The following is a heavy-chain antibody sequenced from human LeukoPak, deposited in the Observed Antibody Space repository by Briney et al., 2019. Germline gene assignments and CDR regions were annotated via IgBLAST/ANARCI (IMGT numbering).Heavy chain of an antibody. CDR2: FDPEDDEK. Sequence: ASVKVSCKVSGYMFTELSMHWVRQAPGKGLEWMGGFDPEDDEKMYAQKFQDRVTMTEDTSTDTAYMELSSLRSEDTAVYYCAAELSSGHFDYWGQGTLVTVSS. CDR3: AAELSSGHFDY. V-gene: IGHV1-24*01. J-gene: IGHJ4*02. D-gene: IGHD3-22*01. CDR1: GYMFTELS.